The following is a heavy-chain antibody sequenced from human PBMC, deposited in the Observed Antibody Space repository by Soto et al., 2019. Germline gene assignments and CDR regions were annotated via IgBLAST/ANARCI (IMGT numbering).Heavy chain of an antibody. CDR2: INPSGDNT. CDR1: GYTFTSSY. CDR3: ARGIGNWYYFDS. V-gene: IGHV1-46*01. Sequence: ASVKVSCKASGYTFTSSYMHWLRQAPGQGLEWMGIINPSGDNTNYEQKFQGRVTMTRDTSTNTVYMDLSSLKSEDTAVYYCARGIGNWYYFDSWGQGTLVTVS. J-gene: IGHJ4*02. D-gene: IGHD1-1*01.